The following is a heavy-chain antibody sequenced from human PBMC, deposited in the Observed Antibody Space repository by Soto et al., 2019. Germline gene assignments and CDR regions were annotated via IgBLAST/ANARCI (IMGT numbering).Heavy chain of an antibody. J-gene: IGHJ5*02. D-gene: IGHD6-13*01. CDR1: GGSISSGGYY. CDR3: ARVFSDSSSFFDP. Sequence: QVQLQESGPGLVKPSQTLSLTCTVSGGSISSGGYYWSWIRQHPGKGLEWIGYIYYSGSTDYIPSLKSRVTISVDTSKNQFSLKLSSVTAADTAVYYCARVFSDSSSFFDPWGQGTLVTVSS. CDR2: IYYSGST. V-gene: IGHV4-31*03.